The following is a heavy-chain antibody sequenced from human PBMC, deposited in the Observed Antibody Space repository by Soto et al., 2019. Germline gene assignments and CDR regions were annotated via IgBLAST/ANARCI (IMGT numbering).Heavy chain of an antibody. CDR1: GFTFSSYA. V-gene: IGHV3-23*01. CDR2: VNPSGGIT. J-gene: IGHJ3*02. Sequence: VLLLESGGGLVQPGGSLRLSCAVSGFTFSSYAMSWVRQAPGKWLDWVSAVNPSGGITYYADSGKGRFTISRDNSKTTLYIQMNSLRAEDTAEYYCLKLGIPTVTYDAFNICGKGTMVTVSS. CDR3: LKLGIPTVTYDAFNI. D-gene: IGHD4-17*01.